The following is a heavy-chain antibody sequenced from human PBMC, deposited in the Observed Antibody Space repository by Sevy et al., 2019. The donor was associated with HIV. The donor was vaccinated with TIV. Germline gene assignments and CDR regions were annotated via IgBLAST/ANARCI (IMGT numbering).Heavy chain of an antibody. Sequence: GGSLRLSCAASGLTVSSNYMSWVRQAPGQGLEWVSTLYSAGSTFYAESVKGRFTISRDNSKNTLYLQMNSLRAEDTAVYYCARDPPKGSRGSWFDTWGQGTLVTVSS. V-gene: IGHV3-53*01. CDR2: LYSAGST. J-gene: IGHJ5*02. CDR3: ARDPPKGSRGSWFDT. CDR1: GLTVSSNY. D-gene: IGHD3-10*01.